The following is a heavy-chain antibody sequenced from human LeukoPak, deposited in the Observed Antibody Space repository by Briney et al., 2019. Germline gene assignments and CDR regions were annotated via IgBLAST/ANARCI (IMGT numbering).Heavy chain of an antibody. Sequence: GASVEVSCKSSGYTFTSYGISWVRQAPGQGLGWMGWISAYNGNTNYAQKLQGRVTMTTDTSTSTAYMELRSLKSDDTAVYYCARGPVAGTGGAGFDYWGQGTLVTVSS. CDR3: ARGPVAGTGGAGFDY. D-gene: IGHD6-19*01. CDR2: ISAYNGNT. V-gene: IGHV1-18*01. CDR1: GYTFTSYG. J-gene: IGHJ4*02.